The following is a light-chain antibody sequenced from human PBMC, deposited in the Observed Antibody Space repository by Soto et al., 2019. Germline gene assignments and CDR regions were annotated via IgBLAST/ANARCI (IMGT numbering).Light chain of an antibody. CDR1: QSISNN. CDR3: QQRSNWLT. CDR2: DAS. V-gene: IGKV3-11*01. Sequence: QSPATLSVTKGERATLSCRASQSISNNLAWYQQKPGQAPRLLIYDASNRATGIPARFSGSGSGTDFTLTISSLEPEDFAVYYCQQRSNWLTFGGGTKVDI. J-gene: IGKJ4*01.